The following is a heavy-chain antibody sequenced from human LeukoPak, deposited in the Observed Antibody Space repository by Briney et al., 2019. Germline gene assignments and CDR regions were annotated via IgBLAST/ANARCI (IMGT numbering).Heavy chain of an antibody. Sequence: PSQTLSLTCTVSGGSISSGSYYWSWIRQPAGKGLEWIGRIYTSGSTNYNPSLNSRVTISVDTSNNQFSLKLSSVTAADTAVYYCAREVPSSWQSPPLSLVDTHAFDIWGQGTMVTVSS. J-gene: IGHJ3*02. V-gene: IGHV4-61*02. CDR2: IYTSGST. D-gene: IGHD6-13*01. CDR1: GGSISSGSYY. CDR3: AREVPSSWQSPPLSLVDTHAFDI.